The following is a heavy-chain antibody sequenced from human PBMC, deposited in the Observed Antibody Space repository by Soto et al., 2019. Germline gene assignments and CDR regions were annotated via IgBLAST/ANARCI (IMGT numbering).Heavy chain of an antibody. D-gene: IGHD4-17*01. CDR3: ARDLGQYGGYVDS. Sequence: PGGSLRLSCAASGFTFSNSNMNWVRQAPGKGLEWVSSLSSSSSYIYYADSVKGRFTISRDNAKNSLYLQMNSLRVEDTAVYYCARDLGQYGGYVDSWGQGPLLTFSS. CDR2: LSSSSSYI. V-gene: IGHV3-21*06. CDR1: GFTFSNSN. J-gene: IGHJ5*01.